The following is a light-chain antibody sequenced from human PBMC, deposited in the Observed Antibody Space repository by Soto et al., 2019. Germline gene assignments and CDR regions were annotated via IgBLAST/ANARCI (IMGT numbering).Light chain of an antibody. CDR3: CSYAGSSTSWV. Sequence: QPASVSGSPGQSITISCTGTSSDVGSYNLVSWYQQHPGKAPKLMIYEVSKRPSGVSNRFSGSKSGNTASLTISGLQAEDEADYYCCSYAGSSTSWVFGGGTKLTVL. J-gene: IGLJ3*02. CDR2: EVS. CDR1: SSDVGSYNL. V-gene: IGLV2-23*02.